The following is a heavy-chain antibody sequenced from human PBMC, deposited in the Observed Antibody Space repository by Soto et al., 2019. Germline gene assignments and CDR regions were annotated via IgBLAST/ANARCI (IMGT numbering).Heavy chain of an antibody. CDR3: AGDGYGDYPYYYYGMDV. CDR2: IYHSGST. Sequence: SETLSLTCAVSGGSISSGGYSWSWIRQPPGKGLEWIGYIYHSGSTYYNPSLKSRVTISVDRSKNQFSLKLSSVTAADTAVYYCAGDGYGDYPYYYYGMDVWGQGTTVTVSS. V-gene: IGHV4-30-2*01. CDR1: GGSISSGGYS. J-gene: IGHJ6*02. D-gene: IGHD4-17*01.